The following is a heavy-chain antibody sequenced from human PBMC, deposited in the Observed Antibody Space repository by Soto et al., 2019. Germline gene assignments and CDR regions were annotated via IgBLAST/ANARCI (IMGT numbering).Heavy chain of an antibody. Sequence: EVQLVESGGGLVQPGGSLRLSCAASGFTFSSYWMHWVRQAPGKGLVWVSRINSDESSSSYADSVKGRFTISRDNAKNTLDLRMNRLRAEDTAVYYCARGVPIFVYWGRGAPGTGSS. V-gene: IGHV3-74*01. J-gene: IGHJ4*02. CDR1: GFTFSSYW. CDR2: INSDESSS. CDR3: ARGVPIFVY.